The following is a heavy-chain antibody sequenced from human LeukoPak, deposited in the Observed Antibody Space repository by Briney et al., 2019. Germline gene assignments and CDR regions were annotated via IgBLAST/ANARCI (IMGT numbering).Heavy chain of an antibody. CDR1: GYTFTSYY. CDR3: AILTMITSAPNWFDP. J-gene: IGHJ5*02. Sequence: ASVRVSCKASGYTFTSYYMHWVRQAPGQGLEWMGIINPSGGSTSYAQKFQGRVTMTRDTSTSTVYMELSSLRSEDTAVYYCAILTMITSAPNWFDPWGQGTLVTVSS. V-gene: IGHV1-46*01. D-gene: IGHD3-22*01. CDR2: INPSGGST.